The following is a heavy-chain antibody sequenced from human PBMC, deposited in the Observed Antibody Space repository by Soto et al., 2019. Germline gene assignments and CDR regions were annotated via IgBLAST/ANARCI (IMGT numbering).Heavy chain of an antibody. V-gene: IGHV3-23*01. CDR2: ISGSGGNT. D-gene: IGHD2-15*01. Sequence: EVQLLESGGDLLQPGGSLRLSCAASGFTFSSYAMNWVRQTPGKGLQWVSAISGSGGNTYYADSVKGRFTISRDNSKNTLSLQMNGLTVEDTAMYYCAKEPTAVDPRDLFGGNPPADYWGQGTLVTVSS. CDR1: GFTFSSYA. CDR3: AKEPTAVDPRDLFGGNPPADY. J-gene: IGHJ4*02.